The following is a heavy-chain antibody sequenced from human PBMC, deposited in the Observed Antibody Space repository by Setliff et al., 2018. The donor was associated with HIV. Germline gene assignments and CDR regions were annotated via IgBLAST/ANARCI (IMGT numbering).Heavy chain of an antibody. CDR3: ARDLTLYKL. CDR1: GFTFSSYA. V-gene: IGHV3-23*01. CDR2: INGDSGRT. D-gene: IGHD1-1*01. Sequence: PGGSLRLSCTTSGFTFSSYAFSWVRQAPGKGLEWVSAINGDSGRTYYADFAKGRFTISSDTSKSTLSLQMETLRADDTAIYYCARDLTLYKLWGQGTLVTVSS. J-gene: IGHJ1*01.